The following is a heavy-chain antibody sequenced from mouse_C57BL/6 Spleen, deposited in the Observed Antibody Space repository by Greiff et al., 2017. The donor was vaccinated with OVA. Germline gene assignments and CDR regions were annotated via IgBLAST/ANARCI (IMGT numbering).Heavy chain of an antibody. Sequence: EVQRVESGGGLVKPGGSLKLSCAASGFTFSSYAMSWVRQTPEKRLEWVATISDGGSYTYYPDNVKGRFTISRDNAKNNLYLQMSHLKSEDTAMYYCAREGRSLDYWGQGTTLTVSS. V-gene: IGHV5-4*01. CDR3: AREGRSLDY. J-gene: IGHJ2*01. CDR1: GFTFSSYA. CDR2: ISDGGSYT.